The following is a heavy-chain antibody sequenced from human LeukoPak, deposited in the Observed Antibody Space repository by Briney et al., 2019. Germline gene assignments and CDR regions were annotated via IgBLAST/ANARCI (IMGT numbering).Heavy chain of an antibody. CDR1: GGSISSYY. J-gene: IGHJ6*03. Sequence: PSETLSLTCTVSGGSISSYYWSWIRQPPGKGLEWIGYIYYSGSTNYNPSLKSRVTISVDTSKNQFSLKLSSVTAADTAVYYCARQNSDDYGDYAGLYYYMDVWGKGTTVTISS. V-gene: IGHV4-59*01. CDR2: IYYSGST. D-gene: IGHD4-17*01. CDR3: ARQNSDDYGDYAGLYYYMDV.